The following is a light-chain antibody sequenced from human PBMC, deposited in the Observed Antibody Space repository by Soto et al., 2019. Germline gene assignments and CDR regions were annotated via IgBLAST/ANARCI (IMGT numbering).Light chain of an antibody. J-gene: IGKJ1*01. V-gene: IGKV1-39*01. CDR2: TAS. CDR3: QQTYITHPT. CDR1: QTIANY. Sequence: DIQMTQSPSSLSASVGDRVTITCRASQTIANYLNWYQQKPGKAPKLLIYTASSLKSGVPSRFSGSGSETDFTLTISTLQPEDFATYYCQQTYITHPTFGQGTQVEIK.